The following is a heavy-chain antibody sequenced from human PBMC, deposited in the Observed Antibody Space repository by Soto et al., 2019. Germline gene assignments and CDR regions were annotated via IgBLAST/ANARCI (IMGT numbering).Heavy chain of an antibody. CDR2: ISAYNGNT. J-gene: IGHJ3*02. D-gene: IGHD5-18*01. CDR3: AREAQQLWLSFFKNYDAFDI. Sequence: QVQLVQSGAEVKKPGASVKVSCKASGYTFTSYGISWVRQAPGQGLEWMGCISAYNGNTNYAQKLQGRVTMTTDTSASTAYMELRSPRSDDTAVYYCAREAQQLWLSFFKNYDAFDIWGQGTMVTVSS. CDR1: GYTFTSYG. V-gene: IGHV1-18*01.